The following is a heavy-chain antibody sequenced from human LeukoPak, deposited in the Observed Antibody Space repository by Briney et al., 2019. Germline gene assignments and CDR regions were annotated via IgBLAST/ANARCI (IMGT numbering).Heavy chain of an antibody. CDR1: GFTFSSYA. J-gene: IGHJ4*02. V-gene: IGHV3-33*08. CDR3: AREPPRYYFDY. CDR2: IWYDGSNK. Sequence: GGSLRLSCAASGFTFSSYAMSWVRQAPGKGLEWVAVIWYDGSNKYYADSVKGRFTISRDNSKNTLYLQMNSLRAEDTAVYYCAREPPRYYFDYWGQGTLVTVSS.